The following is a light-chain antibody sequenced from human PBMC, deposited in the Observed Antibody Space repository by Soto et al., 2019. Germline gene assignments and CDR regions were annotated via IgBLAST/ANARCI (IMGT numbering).Light chain of an antibody. Sequence: EIVLTQSPGTLSLSPGERATLSCRASQTVSSNSLAWYQQKPGQPPRLLIYDASNRATGIPARFSGSGSGTDFTLTISSLEHEDFPVYYCQQIWTYPLTFGGGTKVDIK. V-gene: IGKV3-20*01. J-gene: IGKJ4*01. CDR3: QQIWTYPLT. CDR1: QTVSSNS. CDR2: DAS.